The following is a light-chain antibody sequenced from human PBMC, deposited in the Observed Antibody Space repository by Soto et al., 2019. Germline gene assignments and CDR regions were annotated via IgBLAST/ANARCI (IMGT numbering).Light chain of an antibody. J-gene: IGKJ1*01. Sequence: EIVMTQSPATLSVSPGERATLSCRASQSVSSNLAWYQQKPGQAPRLLIYGASTRATGIPARFSGSGSGTEFTLTISRLQPDDFATYYCQQYDSFWTFGQGTTGDIK. CDR1: QSVSSN. CDR3: QQYDSFWT. CDR2: GAS. V-gene: IGKV3-15*01.